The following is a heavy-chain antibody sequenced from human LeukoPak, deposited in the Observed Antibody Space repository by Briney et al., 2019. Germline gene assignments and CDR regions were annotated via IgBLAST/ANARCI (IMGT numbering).Heavy chain of an antibody. D-gene: IGHD3-10*01. CDR2: IYTGGST. CDR3: ARDLYYYGSGSNWFDP. Sequence: SETLSLTCAVYGGSFSGYYWTWIRQPAGKGLEWIGRIYTGGSTNYNPSLKSRVTISIDTSKNQFSLKLNSVTAADTAVYYCARDLYYYGSGSNWFDPWGQGTLVTVSS. V-gene: IGHV4-4*07. J-gene: IGHJ5*02. CDR1: GGSFSGYY.